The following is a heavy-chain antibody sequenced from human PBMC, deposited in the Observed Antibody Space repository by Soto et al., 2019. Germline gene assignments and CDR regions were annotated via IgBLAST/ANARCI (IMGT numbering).Heavy chain of an antibody. CDR3: ARGPPYGDYGADY. D-gene: IGHD4-17*01. Sequence: EVQLVETGGGLIQPGGSLRLSCAASGFTVSSNYMSWVRQAPGKGLEWVSVIYSGGSTYYEDSVKGRFTISRDNSKNTLYLQMNSLRAEDTAVYYCARGPPYGDYGADYWGQGTLVTVSS. J-gene: IGHJ4*02. V-gene: IGHV3-53*02. CDR1: GFTVSSNY. CDR2: IYSGGST.